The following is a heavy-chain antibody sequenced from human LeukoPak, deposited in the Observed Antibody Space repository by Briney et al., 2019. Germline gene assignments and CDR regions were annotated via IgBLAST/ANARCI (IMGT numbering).Heavy chain of an antibody. V-gene: IGHV1-18*01. CDR1: GYTLISYG. CDR2: ISPYNGNT. D-gene: IGHD4-17*01. Sequence: AASAKVSCKASGYTLISYGLSWVRQAPGQGLEWMGWISPYNGNTNYAQKFQGRVTMTTDTSTSTAYMELRSLRSDDTAIYYCARDPGAVTHPVLFDYWGQGTLVTVSS. CDR3: ARDPGAVTHPVLFDY. J-gene: IGHJ4*02.